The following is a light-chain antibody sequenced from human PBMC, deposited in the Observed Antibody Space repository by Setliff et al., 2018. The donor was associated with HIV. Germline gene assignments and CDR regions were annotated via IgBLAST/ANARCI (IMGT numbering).Light chain of an antibody. CDR2: GAS. J-gene: IGKJ4*01. Sequence: TLSLSLGERATLSCRASQSVSNSYLAWYQQKPGQAPRLLIYGASSRATDIPDRFSGSGSGTDFTLTISRLEPEDFAVYYCQQYVTSPLSFGGGTKVDSK. V-gene: IGKV3-20*01. CDR1: QSVSNSY. CDR3: QQYVTSPLS.